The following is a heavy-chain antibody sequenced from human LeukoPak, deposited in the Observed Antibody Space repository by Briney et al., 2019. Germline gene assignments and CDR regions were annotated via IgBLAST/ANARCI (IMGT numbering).Heavy chain of an antibody. CDR2: GHYSGNT. CDR3: AKWASDNRAFDL. D-gene: IGHD2-8*01. J-gene: IGHJ4*02. Sequence: SETLCLTCTVSGTSITSYYWNWIRQAPGQGPEWIGYGHYSGNTKYNPPLKSRVTISVDTSKNQFSLRLSSVTAADTAVYFCAKWASDNRAFDLWGRGTLVTVSS. CDR1: GTSITSYY. V-gene: IGHV4-59*08.